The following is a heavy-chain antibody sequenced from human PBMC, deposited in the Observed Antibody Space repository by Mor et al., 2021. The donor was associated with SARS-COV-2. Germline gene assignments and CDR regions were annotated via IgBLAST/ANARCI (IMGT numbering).Heavy chain of an antibody. D-gene: IGHD6-6*01. CDR3: ARQSIAARPFDD. Sequence: TISVDTSKNQFSLKLSSVTAADTAVYYCARQSIAARPFDDWGQGTLVTVSS. V-gene: IGHV4-39*01. J-gene: IGHJ4*02.